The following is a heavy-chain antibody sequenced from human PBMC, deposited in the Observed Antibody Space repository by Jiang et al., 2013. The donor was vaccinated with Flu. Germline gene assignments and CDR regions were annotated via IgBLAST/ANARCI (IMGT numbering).Heavy chain of an antibody. Sequence: NSGAWNWIRQSPSRGLEWLGRTYYRSKWYNDYAVSVKSRITINPDTSKNQFSLQLNSVTPEDTAVYYCARDHRGPSSGWYYGMDVWGQGTTVTVSS. CDR3: ARDHRGPSSGWYYGMDV. J-gene: IGHJ6*02. CDR1: NSGA. V-gene: IGHV6-1*01. D-gene: IGHD6-19*01. CDR2: TYYRSKWYN.